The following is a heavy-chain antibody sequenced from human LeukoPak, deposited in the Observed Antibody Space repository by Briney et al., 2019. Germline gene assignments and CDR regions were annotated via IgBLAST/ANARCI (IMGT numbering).Heavy chain of an antibody. CDR2: IYSSGST. V-gene: IGHV4-39*07. Sequence: PSETLSLTCTVSGASIRSNTECWGWIRQPPGKGLEWIASIYSSGSTFYNPSLNSGVTISIDTSKNQFSLQLSSVTAADAAVYYRARDLNRWGEFDYWGQGTPVTVSS. J-gene: IGHJ4*02. D-gene: IGHD3-16*01. CDR3: ARDLNRWGEFDY. CDR1: GASIRSNTEC.